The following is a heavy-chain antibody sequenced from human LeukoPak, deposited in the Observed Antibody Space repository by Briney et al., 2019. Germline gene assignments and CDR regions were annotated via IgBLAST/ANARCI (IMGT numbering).Heavy chain of an antibody. Sequence: ALVKVSCKASGYTFTSYAMHWVRQAPGQRLEWMGWINAGNGNTKYSQKFQGRVTITRDTSASTAYMELSSLRSEDTAVYYCARDGSGEDAFDIWGQGTMVTVSS. CDR1: GYTFTSYA. D-gene: IGHD3-10*01. CDR2: INAGNGNT. V-gene: IGHV1-3*01. CDR3: ARDGSGEDAFDI. J-gene: IGHJ3*02.